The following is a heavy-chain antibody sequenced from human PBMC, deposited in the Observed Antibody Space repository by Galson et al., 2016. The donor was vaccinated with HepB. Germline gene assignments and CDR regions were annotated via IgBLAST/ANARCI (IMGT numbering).Heavy chain of an antibody. CDR3: AREEEGSGNYNWFDS. V-gene: IGHV4-59*01. CDR1: GGSFSNYF. CDR2: VYYIVST. Sequence: ETLSLTCTVSGGSFSNYFWSWIRQPPGKGLEWIGYVYYIVSTNYNPSPKSRVTISVDTSKNQSSLKLTSVTAADTAVYYCAREEEGSGNYNWFDSWGQGALVTVSS. D-gene: IGHD3-10*01. J-gene: IGHJ5*01.